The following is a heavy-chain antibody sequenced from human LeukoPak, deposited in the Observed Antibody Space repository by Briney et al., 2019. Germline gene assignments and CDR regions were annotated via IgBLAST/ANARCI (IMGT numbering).Heavy chain of an antibody. Sequence: SGGSLRLSCAASGFTFSSYAMSWVRQAPGKGLEWVSAISGSGGSTYDADSVKGRFTISRDNSKNTLYLQMNSLRAEDTAVYYCAKDRGDYDILTGYSDYWGQGTLVTVSS. V-gene: IGHV3-23*01. CDR1: GFTFSSYA. CDR2: ISGSGGST. J-gene: IGHJ4*02. D-gene: IGHD3-9*01. CDR3: AKDRGDYDILTGYSDY.